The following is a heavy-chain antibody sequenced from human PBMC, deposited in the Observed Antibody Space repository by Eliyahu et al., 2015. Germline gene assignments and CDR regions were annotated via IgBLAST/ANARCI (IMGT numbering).Heavy chain of an antibody. D-gene: IGHD5/OR15-5a*01. V-gene: IGHV2-5*02. CDR3: AHRNGNGVYGRAFDY. Sequence: QITLKESGPTLVKSTQTLTLTCTFSGFSLSDTGVGVGWIRQPPGKALEWLALIFWDDDKRYSPPLRNRLTITKDTSKNQAVLIMTSMDAVDTATYYCAHRNGNGVYGRAFDYWGQGTLITVSS. J-gene: IGHJ4*02. CDR2: IFWDDDK. CDR1: GFSLSDTGVG.